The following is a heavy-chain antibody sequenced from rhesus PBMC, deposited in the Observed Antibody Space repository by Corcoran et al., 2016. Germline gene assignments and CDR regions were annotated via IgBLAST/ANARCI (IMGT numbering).Heavy chain of an antibody. CDR1: GYTFTDYY. V-gene: IGHV1S2*01. CDR3: ARKGFDY. CDR2: INPYNSNT. J-gene: IGHJ4*01. Sequence: QVQLVQSGAEVKKPGSSVKVSCKASGYTFTDYYMHWVRQAPRQGLEWMGWINPYNSNTKYAQKFQGRVTMTRDTSTSTAYMELSSLRSEDTAVYYCARKGFDYWGQGVLVTVSS.